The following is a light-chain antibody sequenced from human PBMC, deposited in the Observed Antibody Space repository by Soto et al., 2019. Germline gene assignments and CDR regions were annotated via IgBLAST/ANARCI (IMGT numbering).Light chain of an antibody. CDR2: EFS. Sequence: QSALTQPPSVSGSPGQSVTISCTGTSSDVDSYNRVSWDQQPPGTAPKLMIYEFSNRPSGVADRFFGSKSGNAASLTISGHQAEVEADYYCSSDTSSSTYVLGTGTKVTAL. V-gene: IGLV2-18*02. CDR1: SSDVDSYNR. CDR3: SSDTSSSTYV. J-gene: IGLJ1*01.